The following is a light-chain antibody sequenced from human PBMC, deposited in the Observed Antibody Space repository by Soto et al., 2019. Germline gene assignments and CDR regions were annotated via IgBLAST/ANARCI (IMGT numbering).Light chain of an antibody. J-gene: IGLJ2*01. CDR1: SSDVGGYNY. CDR3: SAYAGSSTWV. Sequence: QSAPTQPPSASGSPGQSVTFSCTGTSSDVGGYNYVSWYQQYPGKAPKLMIYEVYKRHSGVPDRFSGSKSGNTASLTVSGLPHDDEAYYYCSAYAGSSTWVFGGGTKLTVL. CDR2: EVY. V-gene: IGLV2-8*01.